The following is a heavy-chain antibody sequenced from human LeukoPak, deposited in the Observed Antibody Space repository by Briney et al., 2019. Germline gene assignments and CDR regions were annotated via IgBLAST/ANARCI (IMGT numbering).Heavy chain of an antibody. D-gene: IGHD6-13*01. CDR3: PIAAPEAFDI. V-gene: IGHV3-30*02. CDR2: IRYDGSNK. J-gene: IGHJ3*02. CDR1: GFTFSSYG. Sequence: PGGSLRLSCAASGFTFSSYGMHWVRQAPGKGLEWVAFIRYDGSNKYYADSVKGRFTISRDNSKNTLYLQMNSLRAEDTAVYYCPIAAPEAFDIWGQGTMVTVSS.